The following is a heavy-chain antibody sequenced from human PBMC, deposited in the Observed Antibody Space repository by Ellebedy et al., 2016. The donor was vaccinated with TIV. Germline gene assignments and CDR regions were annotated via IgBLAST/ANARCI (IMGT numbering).Heavy chain of an antibody. J-gene: IGHJ5*02. V-gene: IGHV6-1*01. CDR3: ARSTFSGSYLNWFDP. CDR1: GDSVSSNSAA. CDR2: TYYRSKWYN. Sequence: SETLSLTXAISGDSVSSNSAAWNWIRQSPSRGLEWLGRTYYRSKWYNDYAVSVKSRITINPDTSKNQFSLKLSSVTAADTAVYYCARSTFSGSYLNWFDPWGQGTLVTVSS. D-gene: IGHD1-26*01.